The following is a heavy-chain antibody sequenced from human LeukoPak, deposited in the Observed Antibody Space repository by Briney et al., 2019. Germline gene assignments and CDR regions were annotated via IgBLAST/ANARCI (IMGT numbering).Heavy chain of an antibody. D-gene: IGHD6-19*01. CDR2: IRYDGGIQ. Sequence: GGSLRLSCAASGFTFSTFGLHWVRQAPGKGLEWVAFIRYDGGIQHYADSVKGRFTISRDNSKNTMYLQMDSLRAEDTAVYYCVKRIVVADKFDYWGQGTLVTVSS. V-gene: IGHV3-30*02. CDR3: VKRIVVADKFDY. CDR1: GFTFSTFG. J-gene: IGHJ4*02.